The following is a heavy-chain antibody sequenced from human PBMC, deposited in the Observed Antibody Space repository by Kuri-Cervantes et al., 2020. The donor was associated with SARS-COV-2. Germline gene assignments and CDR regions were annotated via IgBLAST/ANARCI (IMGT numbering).Heavy chain of an antibody. D-gene: IGHD1-26*01. V-gene: IGHV3-23*01. CDR1: GFTFSSYA. Sequence: GGSLRLSCAASGFTFSSYAMSWVRQAPGKGLEWVSTISGIGGSTYYADSVKGRFTISRDNSKNTLYLQMNSLRAEDTAVYYCAKDGVGATMYYFDYWGQGTLVTVSS. CDR3: AKDGVGATMYYFDY. CDR2: ISGIGGST. J-gene: IGHJ4*02.